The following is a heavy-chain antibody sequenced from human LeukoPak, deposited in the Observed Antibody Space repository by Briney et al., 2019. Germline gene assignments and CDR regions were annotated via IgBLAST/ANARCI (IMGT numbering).Heavy chain of an antibody. CDR2: ISGSGGST. V-gene: IGHV3-23*01. CDR3: AKPKDNSLYCFDY. J-gene: IGHJ4*02. D-gene: IGHD1-20*01. CDR1: AFTFRSYA. Sequence: TGGSLRLSCAASAFTFRSYAMSWVRQAGGKGLEWVSAISGSGGSTYYADSVKGRFTISRDNSKNTLYLQMSSLRAEDRAVYYCAKPKDNSLYCFDYWGQGTLVTVSS.